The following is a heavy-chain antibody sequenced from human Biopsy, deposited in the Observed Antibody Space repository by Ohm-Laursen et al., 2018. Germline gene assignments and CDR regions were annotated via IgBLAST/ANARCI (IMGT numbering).Heavy chain of an antibody. CDR1: GGSMSGDY. V-gene: IGHV4-59*07. Sequence: SDTLSLTCTVSGGSMSGDYWSWIRQSPRKGLEWIGPISDRGTTNSNPSLRGRITISVDTSKNQFSLRLNSVTAADTAVYYCARATNSTGWPYYYFYGMDVWGQGTTVTVSS. D-gene: IGHD2/OR15-2a*01. CDR2: ISDRGTT. CDR3: ARATNSTGWPYYYFYGMDV. J-gene: IGHJ6*02.